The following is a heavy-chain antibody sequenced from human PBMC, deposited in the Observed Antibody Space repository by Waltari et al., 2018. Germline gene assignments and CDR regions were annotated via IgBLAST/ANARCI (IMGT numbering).Heavy chain of an antibody. CDR3: ATSTLYTTMDV. Sequence: QVQLVQSGAEVKKPGASVKVSCKASGYTFTSYDINWVQQATGQGLEWMGWMNPNRDNTGYAQKFQGRLTITRNTSISTAYMELSSLRSEDTAVYYCATSTLYTTMDVWGKGTTVTVSS. D-gene: IGHD3-16*01. CDR2: MNPNRDNT. CDR1: GYTFTSYD. J-gene: IGHJ6*03. V-gene: IGHV1-8*03.